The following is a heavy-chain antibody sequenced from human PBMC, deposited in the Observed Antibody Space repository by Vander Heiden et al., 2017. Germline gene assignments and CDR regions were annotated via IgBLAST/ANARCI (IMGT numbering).Heavy chain of an antibody. CDR3: ARESAVERIAFDI. CDR2: INSDGSST. CDR1: GFSSRRFW. Sequence: EVRLEASGGGLVQPGGSLRLPCSASGFSSRRFWMHWGRQAPGKGLVWVSRINSDGSSTMYADTVKGRFTISRDNAKNTVYLQMNSLRADDTAIYYCARESAVERIAFDIWGQGTMVTVSS. V-gene: IGHV3-74*03. J-gene: IGHJ3*02. D-gene: IGHD2-2*01.